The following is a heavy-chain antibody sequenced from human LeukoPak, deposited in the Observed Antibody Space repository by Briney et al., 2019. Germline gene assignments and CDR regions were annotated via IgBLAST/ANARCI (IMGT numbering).Heavy chain of an antibody. Sequence: ASVKVSCKVSGYTLTELSMHWVRQAPGKGLEWMGGFDPEDGETIYAQKFQGRVTMTEDTSTDTAYMELSSLRSEDTAVYYCATGGRNSGYDSLDYYYYMDVWGKGTTVTISS. CDR2: FDPEDGET. V-gene: IGHV1-24*01. CDR3: ATGGRNSGYDSLDYYYYMDV. J-gene: IGHJ6*03. D-gene: IGHD5-12*01. CDR1: GYTLTELS.